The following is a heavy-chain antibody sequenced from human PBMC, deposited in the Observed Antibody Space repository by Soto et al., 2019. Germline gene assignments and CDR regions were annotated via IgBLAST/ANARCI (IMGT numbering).Heavy chain of an antibody. CDR2: IYSGGST. CDR3: AREIGRGAAQPNYMAV. V-gene: IGHV3-66*01. D-gene: IGHD6-6*01. Sequence: SLRLSCTASGFTFSSYAMSWVRQAPGKGLEWVSVIYSGGSTFYADSVKGRFTISRDNSKNTVYLQMNSLRAEDAGVYYCAREIGRGAAQPNYMAVWGKGTTVTVSS. CDR1: GFTFSSYA. J-gene: IGHJ6*03.